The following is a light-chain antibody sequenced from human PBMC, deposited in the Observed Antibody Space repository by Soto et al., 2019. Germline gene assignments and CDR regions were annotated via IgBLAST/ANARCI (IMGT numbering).Light chain of an antibody. J-gene: IGKJ5*01. CDR2: GAS. CDR3: QQLFRYPLA. Sequence: NQLTQSPSSLSASVGDRVIITCRASEGIVNYLAWYQHRPGKAPKLLIYGASTLQDGVPSRFTGSGSGTDFTLTISNLQPEDFATYHCQQLFRYPLAFGQGTRLEMK. CDR1: EGIVNY. V-gene: IGKV1-9*01.